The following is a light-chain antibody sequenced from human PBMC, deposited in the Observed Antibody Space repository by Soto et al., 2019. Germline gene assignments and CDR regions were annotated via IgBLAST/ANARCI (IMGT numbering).Light chain of an antibody. Sequence: QSVLTQPPSVSGAPGQRVTISCTGSSSYIGAGYDVHWYQQLPGTAPKLLIYGNSNRPSGVPDRFSGSKSGTSASLALTGLQAEDEADYYCQSYDSSLSGYVVFGGGTKLTVL. V-gene: IGLV1-40*01. CDR3: QSYDSSLSGYVV. J-gene: IGLJ2*01. CDR1: SSYIGAGYD. CDR2: GNS.